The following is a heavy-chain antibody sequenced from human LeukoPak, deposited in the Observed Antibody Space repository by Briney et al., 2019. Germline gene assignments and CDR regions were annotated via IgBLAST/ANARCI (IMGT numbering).Heavy chain of an antibody. Sequence: GGSLRLSCAAPGFTFSSYSMNWVRQAPGKGLEWVAYISSSSSNIYYADSVKGRFTISRDNAKNSVYLQMNSLRAEDTAVYYCARAYNTALNFVYWGQGTLVTVSS. CDR1: GFTFSSYS. CDR2: ISSSSSNI. D-gene: IGHD3-10*01. CDR3: ARAYNTALNFVY. V-gene: IGHV3-48*01. J-gene: IGHJ4*02.